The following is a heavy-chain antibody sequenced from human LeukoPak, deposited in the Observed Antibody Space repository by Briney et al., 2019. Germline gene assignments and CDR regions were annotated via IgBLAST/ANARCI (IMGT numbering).Heavy chain of an antibody. CDR1: GFSVSSNY. J-gene: IGHJ4*02. CDR3: ARGGGGATPFDY. Sequence: GGSLRLPCAVSGFSVSSNYMTWVRQAPGKGLEWVSVIYSGGNTYYADSVKGRFTISRDNSKNTLYLQMDSLRAEDTALYYCARGGGGATPFDYWGQGILVTVSS. CDR2: IYSGGNT. D-gene: IGHD3-10*01. V-gene: IGHV3-53*01.